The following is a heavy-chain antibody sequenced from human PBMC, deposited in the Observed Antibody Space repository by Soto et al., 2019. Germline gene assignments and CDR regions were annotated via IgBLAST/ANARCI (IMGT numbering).Heavy chain of an antibody. CDR3: VRDRPYHYDSSGYYGRGVFDI. CDR2: IKQDGSEK. V-gene: IGHV3-7*01. Sequence: PGGSLRLSCAASGFTFSSYWMSWVRQAPGKGLEWVANIKQDGSEKYYVDSVKGRFTISRDNAKNSLYLQMNSLRAEDTAVYYCVRDRPYHYDSSGYYGRGVFDIWGQGTKVTVSS. CDR1: GFTFSSYW. D-gene: IGHD3-22*01. J-gene: IGHJ3*02.